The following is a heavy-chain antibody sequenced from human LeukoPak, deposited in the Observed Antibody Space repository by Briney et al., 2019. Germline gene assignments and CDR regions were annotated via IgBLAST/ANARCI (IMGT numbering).Heavy chain of an antibody. CDR1: GGSFSGYY. V-gene: IGHV4-34*01. J-gene: IGHJ4*02. Sequence: SETLSLTCAVYGGSFSGYYWSWIRQPPGKGLEWIGEINHSGSTNYNPSLKSRVTMSVDTSKNQFSLKLSSVTAADTAVYYCARVRGAARRPYDYWGQGTLVTVSS. CDR3: ARVRGAARRPYDY. CDR2: INHSGST. D-gene: IGHD6-6*01.